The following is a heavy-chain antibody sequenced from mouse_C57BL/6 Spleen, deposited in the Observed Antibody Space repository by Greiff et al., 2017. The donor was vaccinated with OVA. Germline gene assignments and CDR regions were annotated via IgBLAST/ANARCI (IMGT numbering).Heavy chain of an antibody. J-gene: IGHJ2*01. CDR2: IDPETGGT. Sequence: QVQLKESGAELVRPGASVTLSCKASGYTFTDYEMHWVKQTPVHGLEWIGAIDPETGGTAYNQKFKGKAILTADKSSSTAYMELRSLTSEDSAVYYCTRGPTMITTPFDYWGQGTTLTVSS. CDR3: TRGPTMITTPFDY. CDR1: GYTFTDYE. D-gene: IGHD2-4*01. V-gene: IGHV1-15*01.